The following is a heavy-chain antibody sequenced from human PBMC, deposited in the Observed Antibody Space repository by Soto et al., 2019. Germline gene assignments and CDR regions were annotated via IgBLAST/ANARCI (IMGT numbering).Heavy chain of an antibody. CDR3: ASTPKWLQFHFDS. CDR2: IDPSDSST. Sequence: GGALKISCKNSGKSFTKYWINWVRQMPGKGLEWVGRIDPSDSSTKSSPSFQGHVTISGDKSIRTAYLQWTGLQTSDTAMYYCASTPKWLQFHFDSWGQGTPVTVSS. J-gene: IGHJ4*02. V-gene: IGHV5-10-1*01. D-gene: IGHD5-12*01. CDR1: GKSFTKYW.